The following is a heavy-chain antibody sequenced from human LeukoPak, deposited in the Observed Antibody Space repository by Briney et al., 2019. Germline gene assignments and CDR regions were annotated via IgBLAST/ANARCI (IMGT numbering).Heavy chain of an antibody. CDR1: GGSISSYY. CDR2: IYYSGST. V-gene: IGHV4-59*12. J-gene: IGHJ3*02. Sequence: PSETLSLTCTVSGGSISSYYWSWIRQPPGKGLEWIGYIYYSGSTNYNPSLKSRVTISVDTSKNQFSLKLSSVTAADTAVYYCAREGSRIAAAGTYAFDIWGQGTMVTVSS. D-gene: IGHD6-13*01. CDR3: AREGSRIAAAGTYAFDI.